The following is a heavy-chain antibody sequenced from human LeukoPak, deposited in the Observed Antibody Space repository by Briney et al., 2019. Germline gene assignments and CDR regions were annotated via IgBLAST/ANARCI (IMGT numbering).Heavy chain of an antibody. D-gene: IGHD5-12*01. CDR1: GFTFSNAW. CDR3: TTCPRRGYSGYDQIEEAGY. V-gene: IGHV3-15*01. CDR2: IKSKTDGGTT. Sequence: GGSLRLSCAASGFTFSNAWMSWVRQAPGKGLEWVGRIKSKTDGGTTDYAAPVKGRFTISRDDPKNTLYLQMNSLKTEDTAVYYCTTCPRRGYSGYDQIEEAGYWGQGTLVTVSS. J-gene: IGHJ4*02.